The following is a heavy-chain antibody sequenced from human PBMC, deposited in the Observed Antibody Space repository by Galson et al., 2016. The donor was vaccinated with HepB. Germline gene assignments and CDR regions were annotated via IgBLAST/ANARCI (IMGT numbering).Heavy chain of an antibody. V-gene: IGHV4-34*01. Sequence: ETLSLTCTVNGGSFSGYYWSWIRQSPGKEPEWIGEIDNSGSTKYTMSLRSRVTISIDTSKKNFALRLSSVTAADTAVYYCARGRTVSGAVTPFDRWGQGTLVTVSS. CDR1: GGSFSGYY. CDR3: ARGRTVSGAVTPFDR. CDR2: IDNSGST. J-gene: IGHJ4*02. D-gene: IGHD3-3*01.